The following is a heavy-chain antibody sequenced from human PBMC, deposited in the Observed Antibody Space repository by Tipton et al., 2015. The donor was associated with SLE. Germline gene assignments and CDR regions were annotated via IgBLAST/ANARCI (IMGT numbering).Heavy chain of an antibody. CDR2: INHSGST. CDR1: GGSISSSSYY. V-gene: IGHV4-39*07. CDR3: ATGITMVQGSRNAFDI. J-gene: IGHJ3*02. Sequence: GLVKPSGTLSLTCTVSGGSISSSSYYWSWIRQPPGKGLEWIGEINHSGSTNYNPSLKSRVTISVDTSKNQFSLKLSSVTAADTAVYYCATGITMVQGSRNAFDIWGQGTMVTVSS. D-gene: IGHD3-10*01.